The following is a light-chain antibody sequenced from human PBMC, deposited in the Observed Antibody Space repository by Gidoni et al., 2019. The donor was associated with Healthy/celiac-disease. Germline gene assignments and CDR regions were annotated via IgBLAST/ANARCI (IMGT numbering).Light chain of an antibody. Sequence: DIQMTQSPSSLSASVGDRVTITCRASQSIISYLNWYQQKPGKAPKLLIYAASSLQRGVPSRFSGSGSGTDFTLTISSLQPEDFATYYCQQSYSTPLTFGGGTKVEIK. CDR2: AAS. V-gene: IGKV1-39*01. CDR3: QQSYSTPLT. CDR1: QSIISY. J-gene: IGKJ4*01.